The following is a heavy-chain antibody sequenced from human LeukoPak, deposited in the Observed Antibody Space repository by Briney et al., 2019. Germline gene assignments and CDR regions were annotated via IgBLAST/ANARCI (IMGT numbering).Heavy chain of an antibody. D-gene: IGHD3-22*01. CDR1: GGTFSSYA. V-gene: IGHV1-69*05. J-gene: IGHJ4*02. CDR3: ARGGRPPNYDSSGYYY. CDR2: IIPIFGTA. Sequence: ASVKVSCKASGGTFSSYAISWVRQAPGQGLEWMGGIIPIFGTANYAQKFQGRVTMTRDTSTSTVYMELSSLRSEDTAVYYCARGGRPPNYDSSGYYYWGQGTLVTVSS.